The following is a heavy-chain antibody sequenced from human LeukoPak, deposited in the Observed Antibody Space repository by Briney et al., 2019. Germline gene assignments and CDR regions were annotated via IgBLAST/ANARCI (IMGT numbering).Heavy chain of an antibody. CDR1: GYTFTGYY. CDR3: ARGLAVVSPFDF. CDR2: INPNSGGT. V-gene: IGHV1-2*02. J-gene: IGHJ4*02. D-gene: IGHD3-22*01. Sequence: WASVKVSCKASGYTFTGYYMHWVRQAPGQGLEWMGWINPNSGGTNYGQKFQGRVTMTRDTSISTANMELSRLTSDDTAVYYCARGLAVVSPFDFWGQGTLVTVSS.